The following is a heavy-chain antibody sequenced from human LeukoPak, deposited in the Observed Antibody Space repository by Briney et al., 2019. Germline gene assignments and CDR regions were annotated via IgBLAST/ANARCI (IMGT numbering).Heavy chain of an antibody. CDR1: GGTFSSYA. CDR3: ARTRNWFDP. CDR2: IIPIFGTA. V-gene: IGHV1-69*05. J-gene: IGHJ5*02. Sequence: GASVKVSCKASGGTFSSYAISWVRQAPGQGLEWMGGIIPIFGTANYAQKLQGRVTMTTDTSTSTAYMELRSLRSDDTAVYYCARTRNWFDPWGQGTLVTVSS.